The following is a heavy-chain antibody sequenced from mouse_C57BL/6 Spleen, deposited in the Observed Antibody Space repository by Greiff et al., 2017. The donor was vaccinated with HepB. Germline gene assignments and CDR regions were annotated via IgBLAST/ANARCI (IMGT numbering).Heavy chain of an antibody. CDR1: GYTFTDYE. CDR3: TRLSPGAMDY. Sequence: VLLVESGAELVRPGASVTLSCKASGYTFTDYEMHWVKQTPVHGLEWIGAIDPDTGGTAYNQKFKGKAILTADKSSSTAYMELRSLTSEDSAVYYCTRLSPGAMDYWGQGTSVTVSS. V-gene: IGHV1-15*01. J-gene: IGHJ4*01. CDR2: IDPDTGGT.